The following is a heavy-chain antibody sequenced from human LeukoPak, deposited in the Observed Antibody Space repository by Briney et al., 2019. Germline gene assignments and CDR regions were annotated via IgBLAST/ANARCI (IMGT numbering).Heavy chain of an antibody. CDR3: ARALHRSRVIRYYYGMDV. V-gene: IGHV1-69*01. D-gene: IGHD3-10*01. Sequence: ASVKVSCKASGGTFSSYAISWVRQAPGQGLEWMGGIIPIFGTANYAQKFQGRVTITADESTSTAYMELSSLRSEDTAVYYCARALHRSRVIRYYYGMDVWGQGTTVTVS. CDR1: GGTFSSYA. CDR2: IIPIFGTA. J-gene: IGHJ6*02.